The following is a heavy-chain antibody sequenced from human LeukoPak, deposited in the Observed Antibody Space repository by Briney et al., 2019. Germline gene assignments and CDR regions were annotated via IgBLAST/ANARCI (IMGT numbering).Heavy chain of an antibody. V-gene: IGHV7-4-1*02. J-gene: IGHJ3*02. Sequence: GASVKVSCKASGYTFTSYAMNWVRQAPGQGLEWMGWVNTNTGNPTYAQGFTGRFVFSLDTSVSTAYLQISSLKAEDTAVYYCARASGIAVAGINSAYAFDIWGQGTMVTVSS. CDR1: GYTFTSYA. D-gene: IGHD6-19*01. CDR2: VNTNTGNP. CDR3: ARASGIAVAGINSAYAFDI.